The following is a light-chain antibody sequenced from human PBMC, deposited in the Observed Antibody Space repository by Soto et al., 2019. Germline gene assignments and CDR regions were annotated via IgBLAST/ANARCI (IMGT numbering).Light chain of an antibody. CDR3: QQYNNWPRT. CDR2: GAS. V-gene: IGKV3-15*01. Sequence: EIVMTQSPATLSVSPGESATLSCRASQSVSSNLAWYQQQPGQAPRLLIYGASTRATGIPARFSGSGSGTEFTLTISSLQSEDFAVYYCQQYNNWPRTFGQGTTVDIK. J-gene: IGKJ1*01. CDR1: QSVSSN.